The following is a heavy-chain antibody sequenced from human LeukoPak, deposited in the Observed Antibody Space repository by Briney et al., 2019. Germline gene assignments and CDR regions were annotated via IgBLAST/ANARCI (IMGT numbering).Heavy chain of an antibody. D-gene: IGHD3-22*01. CDR2: IYPGDSDT. V-gene: IGHV5-51*01. CDR3: ARHVPYYYDSSGYSDY. J-gene: IGHJ4*02. CDR1: GYSFTSYW. Sequence: GESLKISCKGSGYSFTSYWIGWVRQMPGKGLEWMGIIYPGDSDTRYSPSFQGQVTISADKSISTAYLQWSSLKASDTAMYYCARHVPYYYDSSGYSDYWGQGTLVTVSS.